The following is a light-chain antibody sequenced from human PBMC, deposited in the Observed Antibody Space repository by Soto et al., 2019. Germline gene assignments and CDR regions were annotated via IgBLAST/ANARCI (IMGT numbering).Light chain of an antibody. Sequence: EIVLTQSPGTLSLSPGERATLSCRASQSVSSSYLAWNQQIPGQAPRLLIYGASSRAPGIPDRFSGSGSGTDFTLTISRLEPEDFAVYYCQQYGSSWTFGQGTKVDIK. CDR1: QSVSSSY. V-gene: IGKV3-20*01. CDR2: GAS. J-gene: IGKJ1*01. CDR3: QQYGSSWT.